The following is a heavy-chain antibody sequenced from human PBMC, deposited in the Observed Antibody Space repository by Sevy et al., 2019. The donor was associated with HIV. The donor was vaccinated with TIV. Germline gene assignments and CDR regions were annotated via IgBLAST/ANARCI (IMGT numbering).Heavy chain of an antibody. CDR1: GYTLTELS. D-gene: IGHD3-22*01. J-gene: IGHJ4*02. CDR2: FDPEDDET. V-gene: IGHV1-24*01. Sequence: ASVKVSCKVSGYTLTELSMHWVRQAPGKGLEWMGGFDPEDDETIYAQTFQGRVTMTEDTSTDTAYMELSSLRSDDTAVYYCATLTGSGYFFFDYWSQGTLVTVSS. CDR3: ATLTGSGYFFFDY.